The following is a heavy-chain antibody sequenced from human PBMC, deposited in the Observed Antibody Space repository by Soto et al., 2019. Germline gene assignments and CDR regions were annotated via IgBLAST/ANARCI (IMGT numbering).Heavy chain of an antibody. V-gene: IGHV4-30-2*01. D-gene: IGHD3-22*01. CDR2: IDHSGST. Sequence: QLQLQESGSGLVKPSQTLSLTCAVSGGSISSGGYSWSWIRQPPGKGLEWIGYIDHSGSTYFNPSLKSRVTISVDRSKNQFSLKLSPVTAADTAVYYCARASDSSGPIDYWGQGTLVTVSS. CDR3: ARASDSSGPIDY. CDR1: GGSISSGGYS. J-gene: IGHJ4*02.